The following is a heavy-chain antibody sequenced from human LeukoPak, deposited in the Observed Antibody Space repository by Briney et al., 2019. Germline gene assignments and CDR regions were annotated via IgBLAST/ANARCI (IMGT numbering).Heavy chain of an antibody. J-gene: IGHJ4*02. D-gene: IGHD6-19*01. CDR2: MNPNSGNT. Sequence: ASVKVSCKVSGYTLTELSMHWVRKATGQGLEWMGWMNPNSGNTGYAQKFQGRVTMTRNTSISTAYMELSSLRSEDTAVYYCARVPRGWYYFDYWGQGTLVTVSS. CDR3: ARVPRGWYYFDY. V-gene: IGHV1-8*01. CDR1: GYTLTELS.